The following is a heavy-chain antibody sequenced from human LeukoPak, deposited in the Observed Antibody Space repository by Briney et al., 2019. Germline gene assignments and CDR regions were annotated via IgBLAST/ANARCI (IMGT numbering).Heavy chain of an antibody. V-gene: IGHV3-21*01. J-gene: IGHJ4*02. CDR2: ISSSSSYI. Sequence: KAGGSLRLSCAASGFRFSSYDMNWVRQAPGKGLEWVSSISSSSSYIYYADSVKGRFAISRDDAKNSLYLQMNSLRAEDTAVYYCAKQGEESRYDSSDYIDYWGQGTLVTVSS. D-gene: IGHD3-22*01. CDR3: AKQGEESRYDSSDYIDY. CDR1: GFRFSSYD.